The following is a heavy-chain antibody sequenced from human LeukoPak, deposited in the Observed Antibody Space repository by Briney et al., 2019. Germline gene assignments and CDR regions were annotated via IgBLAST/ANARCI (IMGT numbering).Heavy chain of an antibody. J-gene: IGHJ6*02. CDR1: GYTFTSYG. Sequence: ASVKVSCKASGYTFTSYGISWVRQAPGQGLEWMGWISAYNGNTNYAQKLQGRVTMTTVTSTSTAYMELRSLRSDDTAVYYCARRAGVGITIFGVVRGYYYYGMDVWGQGTTVTVSS. V-gene: IGHV1-18*01. D-gene: IGHD3-3*01. CDR2: ISAYNGNT. CDR3: ARRAGVGITIFGVVRGYYYYGMDV.